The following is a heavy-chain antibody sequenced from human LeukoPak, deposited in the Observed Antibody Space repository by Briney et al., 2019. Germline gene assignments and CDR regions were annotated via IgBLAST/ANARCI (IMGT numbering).Heavy chain of an antibody. D-gene: IGHD2-2*01. V-gene: IGHV3-74*01. CDR2: MNSAGTTI. CDR1: GSSLTGYW. Sequence: GGSLRLSCAASGSSLTGYWMHWVRQAAGKGLVWVARMNSAGTTINCADSVKGRFTISRDNAGNALYLQMSSLRAEDTAIYYCIREIQVRASASLGYWGQGTLVTVSS. CDR3: IREIQVRASASLGY. J-gene: IGHJ4*01.